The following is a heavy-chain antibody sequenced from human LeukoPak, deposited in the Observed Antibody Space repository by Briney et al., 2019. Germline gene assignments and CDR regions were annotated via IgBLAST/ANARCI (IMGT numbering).Heavy chain of an antibody. CDR2: IWYDGSNK. D-gene: IGHD5-18*01. Sequence: PGRSLRLSCAASGFTFSSYAMHWVRQAPGKGLEWVAVIWYDGSNKYYADSVKGRFTISRDNSKNTLYLQMNSLRAEDTAVYYCARAHGYSYGYIDYWGQGTLVTVSS. CDR1: GFTFSSYA. J-gene: IGHJ4*02. CDR3: ARAHGYSYGYIDY. V-gene: IGHV3-33*01.